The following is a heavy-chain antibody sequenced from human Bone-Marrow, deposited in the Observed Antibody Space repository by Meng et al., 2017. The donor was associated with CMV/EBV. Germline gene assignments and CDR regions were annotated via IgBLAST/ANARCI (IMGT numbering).Heavy chain of an antibody. V-gene: IGHV1-2*02. J-gene: IGHJ3*02. CDR1: GYTFTGYY. Sequence: ASVKVSCKASGYTFTGYYMHWVRQAPGQGLEWMGWINPNSGGTNYAQKFQGRVTMTRDTSISTAYMELSRLRSDDTAVYYCAREGERIEYSSSNAFDIWGQGTMVTVSS. D-gene: IGHD6-6*01. CDR3: AREGERIEYSSSNAFDI. CDR2: INPNSGGT.